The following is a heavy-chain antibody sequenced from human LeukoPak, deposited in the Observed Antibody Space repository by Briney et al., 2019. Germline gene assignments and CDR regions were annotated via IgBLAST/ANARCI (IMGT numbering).Heavy chain of an antibody. CDR2: ISYDGSNK. Sequence: GGSLRLSCAASGFTFSSYAMHWVRQAPGKGLEWVAVISYDGSNKYYADSVKGRFTISRDNSKNTLYLQMNSLRAEDTAVYYCARDRIWFGESGPTPHAFDIWGQGTMVTVSS. D-gene: IGHD3-10*01. CDR1: GFTFSSYA. J-gene: IGHJ3*02. CDR3: ARDRIWFGESGPTPHAFDI. V-gene: IGHV3-30*04.